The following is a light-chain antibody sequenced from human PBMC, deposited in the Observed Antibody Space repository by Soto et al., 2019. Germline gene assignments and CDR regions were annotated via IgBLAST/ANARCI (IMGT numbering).Light chain of an antibody. J-gene: IGKJ1*01. V-gene: IGKV1-39*01. CDR3: QQSFFAPPT. CDR2: EST. Sequence: DVHMTQSPSSLSASVGDTITITCRASQNVRSYLNWYQQKSGKAPKLLIYESTNLESGVPSRFSGDGFGTDFTLTVSSLHPDDFATCYCQQSFFAPPTFGRGTTVEI. CDR1: QNVRSY.